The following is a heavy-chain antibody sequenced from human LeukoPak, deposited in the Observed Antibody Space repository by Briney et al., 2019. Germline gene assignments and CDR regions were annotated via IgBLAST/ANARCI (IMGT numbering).Heavy chain of an antibody. V-gene: IGHV3-20*03. CDR3: ASLLYGYSYGPFHH. CDR1: GFTFDDYG. CDR2: INWNGGST. Sequence: PGGSLRLSYAASGFTFDDYGMSWVRQAPGNGLEWVSGINWNGGSTGYSDSLKGRFNISSDNAKNSLYLQMNSLRAEDTAIYSCASLLYGYSYGPFHHWGQGTLVTVYS. D-gene: IGHD5-18*01. J-gene: IGHJ4*02.